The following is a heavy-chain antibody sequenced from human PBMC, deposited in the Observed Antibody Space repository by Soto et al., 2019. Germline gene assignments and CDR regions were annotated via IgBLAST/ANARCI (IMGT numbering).Heavy chain of an antibody. Sequence: ASVKVSCKASGYTFTGYYMHWVRQAPGQGLEWMGWINPNSGGTNYAKKFQGWVTMTRDTSISTAYMELSRLRSDDTAVYYCATLGGDGYNWDFDYWGQGTLVTVSS. CDR2: INPNSGGT. CDR1: GYTFTGYY. J-gene: IGHJ4*02. D-gene: IGHD5-12*01. CDR3: ATLGGDGYNWDFDY. V-gene: IGHV1-2*04.